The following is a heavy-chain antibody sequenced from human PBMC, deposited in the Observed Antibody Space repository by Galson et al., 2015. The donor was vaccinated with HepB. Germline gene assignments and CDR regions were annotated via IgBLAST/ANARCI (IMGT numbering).Heavy chain of an antibody. Sequence: SLRLSCAASGFPFSSYAMNWVRQAPGKGLEWISYISGSSESIYYTDSMKGRFAISRDNAKNSLYLEMNSLRAEDTAVYYCARADNSEWNFEYWGQGTLVTVSS. V-gene: IGHV3-48*04. D-gene: IGHD3-22*01. J-gene: IGHJ4*02. CDR3: ARADNSEWNFEY. CDR1: GFPFSSYA. CDR2: ISGSSESI.